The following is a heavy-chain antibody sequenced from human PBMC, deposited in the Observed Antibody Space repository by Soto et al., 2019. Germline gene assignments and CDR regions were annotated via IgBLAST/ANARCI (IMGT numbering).Heavy chain of an antibody. CDR3: ARDIVATLYGMDV. D-gene: IGHD5-12*01. Sequence: PGVSLRFSCAASGFTFSSYGMHWVRQAPGKGLEWVAVIWYDGSNKYYADSVKGRFTISRDNSKNTLYLQMNSLRAEDTAVYYCARDIVATLYGMDVWGQGTTVTVSS. CDR1: GFTFSSYG. J-gene: IGHJ6*02. V-gene: IGHV3-33*01. CDR2: IWYDGSNK.